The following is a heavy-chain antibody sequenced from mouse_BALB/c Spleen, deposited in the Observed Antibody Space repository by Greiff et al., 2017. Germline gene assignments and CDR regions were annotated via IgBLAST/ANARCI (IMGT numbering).Heavy chain of an antibody. V-gene: IGHV5-12-2*01. CDR2: ISNGGGST. J-gene: IGHJ4*01. D-gene: IGHD2-1*01. CDR3: ARHRGNYLDY. CDR1: GFTFSSYT. Sequence: EVKLMESGGGLVQPGGSLKLSCAASGFTFSSYTMSWVRQTPEKRLEWVAYISNGGGSTYYPDTVKGRFTISRDNAKNTLYLQMSSLKSEDTAMYYCARHRGNYLDYWGQGTSVTVSS.